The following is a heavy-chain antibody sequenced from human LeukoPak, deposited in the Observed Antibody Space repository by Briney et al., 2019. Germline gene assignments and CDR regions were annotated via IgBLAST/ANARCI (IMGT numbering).Heavy chain of an antibody. CDR1: GFTVSSNY. CDR2: IYSGGST. CDR3: ARDRISTVTGAYYYYYGMDV. D-gene: IGHD4-11*01. Sequence: PGGSLRLSCAASGFTVSSNYMSWVRRAPGKGLEWVSVIYSGGSTYYADSVKGRFTISRDNSKNTLYLQMNSLRAEDTAVYYCARDRISTVTGAYYYYYGMDVWGQGTTVTVSS. V-gene: IGHV3-66*01. J-gene: IGHJ6*02.